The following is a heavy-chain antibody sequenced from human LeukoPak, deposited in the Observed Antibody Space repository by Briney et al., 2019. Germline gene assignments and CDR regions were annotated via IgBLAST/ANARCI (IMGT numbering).Heavy chain of an antibody. CDR3: ARMRLGELSFDY. CDR1: GGTFSSYT. CDR2: IIPIFGTA. D-gene: IGHD3-16*02. J-gene: IGHJ4*02. Sequence: SVKVSCKASGGTFSSYTISWVRQAPGQGLEGMGRIIPIFGTANYAQKFQGRVTITTDESTSTAYMELSSLRSEDTAVYYCARMRLGELSFDYWGQGTLVTVSS. V-gene: IGHV1-69*05.